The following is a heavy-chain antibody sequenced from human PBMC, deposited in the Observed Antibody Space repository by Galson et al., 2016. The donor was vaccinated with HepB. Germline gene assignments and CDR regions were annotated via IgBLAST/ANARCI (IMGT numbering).Heavy chain of an antibody. CDR2: ISYDGSNK. CDR1: GFTFSSYA. V-gene: IGHV3-30-3*01. Sequence: SLRLSCAVSGFTFSSYAMHWVRQAPGKGLEWVAVISYDGSNKYHADSVKGRFTISRDNSKNTLYLQMNSLRGEETAVYYCARDAFNWNGNPEDYWGQGTLVTVSS. CDR3: ARDAFNWNGNPEDY. J-gene: IGHJ4*02. D-gene: IGHD1-1*01.